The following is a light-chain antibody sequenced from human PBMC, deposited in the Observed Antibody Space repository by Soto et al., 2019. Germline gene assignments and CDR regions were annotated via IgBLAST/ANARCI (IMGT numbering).Light chain of an antibody. Sequence: DIQMTQSPTSLSASVGDRVTITCRASQTIHKNLNWYRHKLGKAPELLIYDASDSQAGVPSRFSGSGSGTDFTLIISGLQPEDFATYYCQQSYNSPYTFGQGTKLEIK. J-gene: IGKJ2*01. V-gene: IGKV1-39*01. CDR1: QTIHKN. CDR3: QQSYNSPYT. CDR2: DAS.